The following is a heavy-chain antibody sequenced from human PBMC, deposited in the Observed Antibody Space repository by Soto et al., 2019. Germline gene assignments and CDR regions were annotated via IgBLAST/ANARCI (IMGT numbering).Heavy chain of an antibody. J-gene: IGHJ4*02. Sequence: GASVKVSCKASGFTFTSSAMQWVRQARGQRLEWIGWIVVGSGNTNYAQKFQERVTITRDMSTSTAYMELSSLRSEDTAVYYCAASGNYYDSSGYYVDYWGQGTLVTVSS. V-gene: IGHV1-58*02. CDR1: GFTFTSSA. CDR2: IVVGSGNT. CDR3: AASGNYYDSSGYYVDY. D-gene: IGHD3-22*01.